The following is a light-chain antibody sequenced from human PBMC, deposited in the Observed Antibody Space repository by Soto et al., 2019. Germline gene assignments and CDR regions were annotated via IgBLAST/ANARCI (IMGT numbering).Light chain of an antibody. J-gene: IGKJ5*01. CDR3: QQYKNWPL. V-gene: IGKV3-20*01. CDR1: QSVGSSY. Sequence: EIVLTQSPGTLSLSPGERATLSCRASQSVGSSYLAWYHQKPGQAPRLLIYGASNRATGIPDRFSGSGSGTDFTLTISRLEPEDFAVYYCQQYKNWPLFGQGTRLEI. CDR2: GAS.